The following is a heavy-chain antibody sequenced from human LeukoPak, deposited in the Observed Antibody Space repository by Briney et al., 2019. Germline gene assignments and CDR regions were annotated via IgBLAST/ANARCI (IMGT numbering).Heavy chain of an antibody. CDR2: IYYTGST. V-gene: IGHV4-59*01. Sequence: PSETLSLTCTVSGGSISSYYWNWIRQPPGRGLEWIGDIYYTGSTNHNPSLKSRVTISVDTSKNKFSLRLTSVTAADTAVYYCAREGMAVGFARFPIFNYWGQGTLVTVSS. CDR3: AREGMAVGFARFPIFNY. CDR1: GGSISSYY. D-gene: IGHD6-19*01. J-gene: IGHJ4*02.